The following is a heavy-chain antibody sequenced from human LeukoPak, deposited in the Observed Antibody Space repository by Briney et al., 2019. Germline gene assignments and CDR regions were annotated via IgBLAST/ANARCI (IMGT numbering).Heavy chain of an antibody. CDR1: GFTFSSYA. D-gene: IGHD4-23*01. CDR2: ISGSGGST. CDR3: AKDFKSTVVTTLDY. J-gene: IGHJ4*02. Sequence: QSGGSLRLSCAASGFTFSSYAMSWVRQAPGKGLEWVSAISGSGGSTYYADSVKGRFTISRDNSKNTLYLQMNSLRAEDTAVYYYAKDFKSTVVTTLDYWGQGTLVTVSS. V-gene: IGHV3-23*01.